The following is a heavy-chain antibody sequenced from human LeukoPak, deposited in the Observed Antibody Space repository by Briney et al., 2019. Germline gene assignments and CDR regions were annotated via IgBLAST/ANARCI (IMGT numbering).Heavy chain of an antibody. CDR3: ARIPDYDYVWGSYYYYYYMDV. J-gene: IGHJ6*03. V-gene: IGHV3-48*01. D-gene: IGHD3-16*01. CDR2: TSRVSSTI. CDR1: GFTFSSYA. Sequence: GGSLRLSCAASGFTFSSYAMSWVRQAPGKGLEWVSYTSRVSSTIYYADSVKGRFTISRDDAMNSLYLQMNSLRAEDTAVYYCARIPDYDYVWGSYYYYYYMDVWGKGTTVTVSS.